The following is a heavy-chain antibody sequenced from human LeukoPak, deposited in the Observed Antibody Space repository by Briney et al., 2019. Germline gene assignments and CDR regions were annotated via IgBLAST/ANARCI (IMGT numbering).Heavy chain of an antibody. CDR3: ARDVDSSGFWVY. D-gene: IGHD3-22*01. CDR2: ISAYNGNT. J-gene: IGHJ4*02. V-gene: IGHV1-18*01. Sequence: GESLKISCKASGYTFTSYGISWVRQAPGQGLEWMGWISAYNGNTNYAQKLQGRVTMTTDTSTSTAYMELRSLRSDDTAVYYCARDVDSSGFWVYWGQGTLVTVSS. CDR1: GYTFTSYG.